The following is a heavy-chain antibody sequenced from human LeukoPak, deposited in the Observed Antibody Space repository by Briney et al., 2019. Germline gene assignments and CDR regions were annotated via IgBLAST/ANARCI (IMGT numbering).Heavy chain of an antibody. J-gene: IGHJ3*02. D-gene: IGHD5-12*01. CDR2: ISYNGNNK. Sequence: GGSLRLSCVISGYTFTHYGFHWVRQARVKALEWVAYISYNGNNKYEDSVKGRFTISRDNSKSTLHLQMNGLRAEDTAVHYCARDPLDISRWTNAFDIWGQGTTVIVS. V-gene: IGHV3-30*03. CDR1: GYTFTHYG. CDR3: ARDPLDISRWTNAFDI.